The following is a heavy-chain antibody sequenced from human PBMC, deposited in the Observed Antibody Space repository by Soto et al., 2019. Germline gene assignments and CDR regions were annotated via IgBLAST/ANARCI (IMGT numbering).Heavy chain of an antibody. CDR1: GDSISSYY. CDR2: VYYSGST. V-gene: IGHV4-59*12. D-gene: IGHD6-13*01. Sequence: QVQLQESGPGLVKPSETLSLTCTVSGDSISSYYWTWIRQPPGKGLEWIGYVYYSGSTSYNPSLKSRVTIPVDVSKKQFSLKVNSVTAADTAVYYCARGRQLEYYFDYWGQGTLVTVSS. CDR3: ARGRQLEYYFDY. J-gene: IGHJ4*02.